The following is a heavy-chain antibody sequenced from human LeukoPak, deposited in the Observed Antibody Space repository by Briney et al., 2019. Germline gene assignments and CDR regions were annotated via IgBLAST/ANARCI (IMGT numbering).Heavy chain of an antibody. Sequence: GGSLRLSCAASGFTVSSNYMSWVRQAPRKGLEWVSVIYSGGRTYYADSVKGRFTISRDNSKNTLYLQMNSLRAEDTAVYYCARDTDYAFDVWGQGTMVTVSS. J-gene: IGHJ3*01. CDR2: IYSGGRT. CDR1: GFTVSSNY. CDR3: ARDTDYAFDV. V-gene: IGHV3-66*01.